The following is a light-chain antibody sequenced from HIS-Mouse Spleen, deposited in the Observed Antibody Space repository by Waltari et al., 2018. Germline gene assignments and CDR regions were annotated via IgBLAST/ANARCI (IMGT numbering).Light chain of an antibody. CDR1: SSNIGSNY. CDR2: RNN. V-gene: IGLV1-47*01. Sequence: QSVLTQPPSASGTPGQRVTISCSGSSSNIGSNYVYWYQPLPGTAPKLLIYRNNQRPSGVPDRFSSSKSGTSASLAISGLRSEDEADYYCAAWDDSLSGPVFGGGTKLTVL. CDR3: AAWDDSLSGPV. J-gene: IGLJ3*02.